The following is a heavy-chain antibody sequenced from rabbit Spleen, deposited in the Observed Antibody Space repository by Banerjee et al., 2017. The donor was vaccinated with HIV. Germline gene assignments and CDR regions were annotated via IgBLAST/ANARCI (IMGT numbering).Heavy chain of an antibody. CDR1: GFDLSSNYY. J-gene: IGHJ4*01. CDR2: IDGGSSGST. V-gene: IGHV1S40*01. CDR3: ARDVATIGFRLGL. Sequence: QSLEESGGGLVKPEGSLTLTCKASGFDLSSNYYMYWVRQTPGKGLEWIACIDGGSSGSTYYASWAKGRFTISKTSSTTVTLQMTSLTAADTAIYFCARDVATIGFRLGLWGPGTLVTVS. D-gene: IGHD2-1*01.